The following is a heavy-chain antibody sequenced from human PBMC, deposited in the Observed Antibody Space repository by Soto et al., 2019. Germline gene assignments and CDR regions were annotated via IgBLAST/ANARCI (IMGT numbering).Heavy chain of an antibody. J-gene: IGHJ3*02. D-gene: IGHD6-25*01. CDR1: GFTFGNYW. CDR3: ARDVSPVSSGYYLAAFDI. CDR2: IKGDGSEK. Sequence: EVQLVESGGGLVQPGGSLRLSCAASGFTFGNYWMTWVRQAPGKGLEWVANIKGDGSEKSYLDSVRGRFTVSRDNAENSLFLQMNILRAEDTALYYCARDVSPVSSGYYLAAFDIWGKGTMVTVS. V-gene: IGHV3-7*05.